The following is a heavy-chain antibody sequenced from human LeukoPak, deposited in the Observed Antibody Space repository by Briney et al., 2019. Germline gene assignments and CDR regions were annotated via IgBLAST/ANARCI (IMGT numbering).Heavy chain of an antibody. V-gene: IGHV3-48*03. J-gene: IGHJ4*02. Sequence: GGSLRLSCAASGFTFSSYEMNWVRQAPGKGLEWVSYISSSGSTIYYADSVKGRFTISRDNAKNSLYLQMYSLRAEDTAVYYCARILLWFGELYDYWGQGTLVTVSS. D-gene: IGHD3-10*01. CDR1: GFTFSSYE. CDR3: ARILLWFGELYDY. CDR2: ISSSGSTI.